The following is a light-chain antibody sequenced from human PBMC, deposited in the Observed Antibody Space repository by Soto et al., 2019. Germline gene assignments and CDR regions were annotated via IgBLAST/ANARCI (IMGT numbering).Light chain of an antibody. J-gene: IGKJ1*01. CDR3: QQYGSSAWT. CDR1: QTVRSSY. CDR2: GAS. Sequence: EIVLTQSPGTVSLSPGERATLSCRASQTVRSSYLAWYQQKPGQAPRLLIYGASNRAIGIPDRFSGSGSGTDFTLAISRLEPEDFAVYYCQQYGSSAWTFSQGTKVEI. V-gene: IGKV3-20*01.